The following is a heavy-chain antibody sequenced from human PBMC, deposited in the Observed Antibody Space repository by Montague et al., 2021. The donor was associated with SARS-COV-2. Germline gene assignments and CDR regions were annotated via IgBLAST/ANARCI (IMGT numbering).Heavy chain of an antibody. Sequence: SETLSLTCTVSGGSISSYYWSWIRQPPGKGLEWIGYINYSGSTNYNPSLKSRVTISVDTSKNQFSLKLSSVTAADTAVYYCARGSGWMGNAFDIWGQGTMVTVSS. CDR1: GGSISSYY. CDR3: ARGSGWMGNAFDI. V-gene: IGHV4-59*01. CDR2: INYSGST. D-gene: IGHD6-19*01. J-gene: IGHJ3*02.